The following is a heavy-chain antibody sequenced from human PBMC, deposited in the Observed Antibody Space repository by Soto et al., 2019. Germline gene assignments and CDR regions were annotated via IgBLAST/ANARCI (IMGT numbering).Heavy chain of an antibody. CDR2: IYYTGTT. CDR1: GGSMTSYY. J-gene: IGHJ2*01. CDR3: TRAYFDFSSGYSPYWYFDL. D-gene: IGHD3-3*01. V-gene: IGHV4-59*01. Sequence: SETLSLTCTVSGGSMTSYYWSWVRQPPGKGLEWIGYIYYTGTTDYNPSLNSRVTMSADTSKNQFSLKLTSVTAADTAFYYCTRAYFDFSSGYSPYWYFDLWGRGTLVTVSS.